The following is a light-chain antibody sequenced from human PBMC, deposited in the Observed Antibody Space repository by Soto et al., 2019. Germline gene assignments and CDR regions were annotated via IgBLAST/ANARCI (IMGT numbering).Light chain of an antibody. CDR3: QVWDSSSDHLFV. CDR1: NIGRKS. Sequence: SYELTQPPSVSVAPGKTARITCGGNNIGRKSVHWYQQKPGQAPVLVIFYDSDRPSGIPERFSGSNSGNTATLTISRVEAGDEADYSCQVWDSSSDHLFVFGTGTKLTVL. V-gene: IGLV3-21*04. CDR2: YDS. J-gene: IGLJ1*01.